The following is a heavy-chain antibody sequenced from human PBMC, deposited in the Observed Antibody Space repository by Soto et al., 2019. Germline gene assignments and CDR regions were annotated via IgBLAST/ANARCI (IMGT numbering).Heavy chain of an antibody. Sequence: QVQLVQSGAEVKKPGASVKVSCKASGGTFSSYAISWVRQAPGQGLEWMGGIIPIFGTANYAQKFQGRVTITADKSTSTAYMELSSLRSEDTAVYYCARSLLYCSGGSCYHSGFDYWGQGTLVTVSS. V-gene: IGHV1-69*06. D-gene: IGHD2-15*01. CDR3: ARSLLYCSGGSCYHSGFDY. J-gene: IGHJ4*02. CDR2: IIPIFGTA. CDR1: GGTFSSYA.